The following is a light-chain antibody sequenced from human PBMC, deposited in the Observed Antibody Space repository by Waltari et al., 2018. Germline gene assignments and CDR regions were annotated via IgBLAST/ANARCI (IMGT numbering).Light chain of an antibody. Sequence: QSALTQPASVSGSPGQSITISCTGSSSDVGTYKVVSWYQQHPGKAPKLMIYEINQRPSGISNRFSGSKFGNTAVLTISGLQTDDEADYYCCSYVTGDTWVFGGGTRVAVL. J-gene: IGLJ3*02. V-gene: IGLV2-23*02. CDR1: SSDVGTYKV. CDR2: EIN. CDR3: CSYVTGDTWV.